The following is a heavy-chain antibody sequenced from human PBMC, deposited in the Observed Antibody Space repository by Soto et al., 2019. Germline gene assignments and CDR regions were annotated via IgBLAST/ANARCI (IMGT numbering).Heavy chain of an antibody. D-gene: IGHD1-26*01. J-gene: IGHJ6*02. CDR2: INYSGTT. Sequence: QVQLQESGPGLVKPSQTLSLTCSVSGGSFSSDSFIWSWVRQFPGKGLEWIGYINYSGTTYYNPSLRSRITMSVDTSKHQFSLNLSSVTAADTAVYYCARDHKWDGMDVWGQGTTVTVSS. CDR1: GGSFSSDSFI. V-gene: IGHV4-31*03. CDR3: ARDHKWDGMDV.